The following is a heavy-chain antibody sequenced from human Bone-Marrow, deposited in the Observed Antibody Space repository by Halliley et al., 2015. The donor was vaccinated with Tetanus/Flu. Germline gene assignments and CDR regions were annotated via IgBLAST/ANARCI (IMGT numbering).Heavy chain of an antibody. J-gene: IGHJ4*02. CDR1: GFTFSHYA. Sequence: SLRLSCAASGFTFSHYAMHWVRQAPGKGLEWVAMMSFDGSNKNYGDSVKGRFTISRDNSNNTVYLLMDSLRAEDTAVYYCAKGGDGSISIGYGDQGSLVTVSS. CDR3: AKGGDGSISIGY. CDR2: MSFDGSNK. D-gene: IGHD3-10*01. V-gene: IGHV3-30*18.